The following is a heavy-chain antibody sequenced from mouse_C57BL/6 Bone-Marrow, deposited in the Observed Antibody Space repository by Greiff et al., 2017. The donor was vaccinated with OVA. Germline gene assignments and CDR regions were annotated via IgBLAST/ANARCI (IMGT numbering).Heavy chain of an antibody. CDR1: GIDFSRYW. CDR2: INPDSSTI. J-gene: IGHJ1*03. D-gene: IGHD1-1*01. Sequence: EVMLVESGGGLVQPGGSLKLSCAASGIDFSRYWMSWVRRAPGKGLEWIGEINPDSSTINYAPSLKDKFIISRDNAKNTLYLQMSKVRSEDTALYDCALGITVVARDWYFDVWGTGTTVTVSS. CDR3: ALGITVVARDWYFDV. V-gene: IGHV4-1*01.